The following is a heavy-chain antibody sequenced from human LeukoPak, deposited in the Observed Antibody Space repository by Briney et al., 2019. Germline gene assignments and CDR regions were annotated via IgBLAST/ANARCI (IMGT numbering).Heavy chain of an antibody. D-gene: IGHD2-15*01. J-gene: IGHJ4*02. Sequence: PGGSLRLSCAASGFTFSSYGMHWVRQAPGKGLEWVSGISGSGVGTYYVDSVKGRFTISRDNSKNTLYLQMNTLIAEDTAVYYCAKGGCGVLFGGRCLAFDSWGQGNPVTVSS. CDR1: GFTFSSYG. CDR2: ISGSGVGT. V-gene: IGHV3-23*01. CDR3: AKGGCGVLFGGRCLAFDS.